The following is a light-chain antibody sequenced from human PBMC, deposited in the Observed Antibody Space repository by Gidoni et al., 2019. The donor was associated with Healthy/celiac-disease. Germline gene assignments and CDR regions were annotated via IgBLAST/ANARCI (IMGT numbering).Light chain of an antibody. CDR3: QQYGSSPWT. Sequence: EIVLTQSPGTLSLSPGESATRSCRASQSVSSSYLAWYKQKPGQAPRLLIYGASSRATGLPDRFSGSGSGPDFPLTISRLEPEDFAVYYCQQYGSSPWTFGQGTQVDLK. CDR2: GAS. CDR1: QSVSSSY. V-gene: IGKV3-20*01. J-gene: IGKJ1*01.